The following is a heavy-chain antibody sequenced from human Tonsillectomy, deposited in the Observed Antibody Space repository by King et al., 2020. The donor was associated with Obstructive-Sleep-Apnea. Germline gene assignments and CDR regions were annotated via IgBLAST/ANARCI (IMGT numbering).Heavy chain of an antibody. CDR3: ASGGHCSGGNCYFYY. V-gene: IGHV4-59*01. D-gene: IGHD2-15*01. CDR2: IYYSGST. J-gene: IGHJ4*02. Sequence: QLQESGPGLVKPSETLSLTCTVSGGSISTYYWSWVRQPPGKGLEGVGYIYYSGSTHYNPSLKSQVTMSVDTSKNQFSLKLSSVTAADTAVYFCASGGHCSGGNCYFYYWGQGILVTVSS. CDR1: GGSISTYY.